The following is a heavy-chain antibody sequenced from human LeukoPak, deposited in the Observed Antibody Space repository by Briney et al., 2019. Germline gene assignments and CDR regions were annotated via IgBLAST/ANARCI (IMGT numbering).Heavy chain of an antibody. CDR3: ARDWGSIKVITDY. D-gene: IGHD3-16*01. V-gene: IGHV1-18*01. J-gene: IGHJ4*02. CDR1: GYTITSYG. CDR2: ISSNSDNT. Sequence: ASVNVSCKSTGYTITSYGISWVRQAPGQGLEWVGWISSNSDNTNYAQKFQGRVTMTTDTSTSTAYMELRSLRSDDTAVYYCARDWGSIKVITDYWGQGTLVTVSS.